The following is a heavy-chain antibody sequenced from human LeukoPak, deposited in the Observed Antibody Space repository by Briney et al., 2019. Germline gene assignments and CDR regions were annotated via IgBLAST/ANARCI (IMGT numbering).Heavy chain of an antibody. CDR2: INHSGST. CDR1: GGSFSGYC. J-gene: IGHJ4*02. CDR3: ARHGLWPFDY. Sequence: SETLSFTCAVYGGSFSGYCWSWIRQPPGKGLEWIGEINHSGSTNYNPSLKSRVTISVDTSKNQFSLKLSSVTAADTAVYYCARHGLWPFDYWGQGTLVTVSS. D-gene: IGHD3-10*01. V-gene: IGHV4-34*01.